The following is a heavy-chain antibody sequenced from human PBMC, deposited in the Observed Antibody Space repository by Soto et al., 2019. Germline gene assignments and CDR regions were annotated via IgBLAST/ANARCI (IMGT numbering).Heavy chain of an antibody. V-gene: IGHV3-33*01. Sequence: GESLRLSCAASGFTFSSYGMHWVRQAPGKGLEWVALIWFDGSDKYYTESVKGRFTISRDNSKSTLYLQMNSLRAEDTAVYYCARLYCSASSCYSVGAFDIRGQGTMVTVS. J-gene: IGHJ3*02. CDR3: ARLYCSASSCYSVGAFDI. CDR1: GFTFSSYG. CDR2: IWFDGSDK. D-gene: IGHD2-15*01.